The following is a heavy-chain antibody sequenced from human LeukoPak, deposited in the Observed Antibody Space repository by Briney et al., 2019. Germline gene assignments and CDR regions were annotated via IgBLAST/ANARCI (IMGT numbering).Heavy chain of an antibody. Sequence: SETLSLTCTVSGGSISSSSYYWGWIRQPPGKGLEWIGYIYYSGSTNYNPSLKSRVTISVDTSKNQFSLKLSSVTAADTAVYYCAREISASSSWSITSYWYFDLWGRGTLVTVSS. D-gene: IGHD6-13*01. V-gene: IGHV4-61*01. CDR1: GGSISSSSYY. CDR2: IYYSGST. J-gene: IGHJ2*01. CDR3: AREISASSSWSITSYWYFDL.